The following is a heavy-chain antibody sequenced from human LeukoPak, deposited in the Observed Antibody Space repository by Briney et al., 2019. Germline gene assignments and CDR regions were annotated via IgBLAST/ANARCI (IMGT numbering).Heavy chain of an antibody. J-gene: IGHJ6*02. CDR1: GGTFSSYS. D-gene: IGHD4-11*01. CDR2: IIPMVGIV. V-gene: IGHV1-69*04. Sequence: ASVKVSCKASGGTFSSYSINWVRQAPGQGLEWMGRIIPMVGIVNYAQKFKGRVTILADKSTNTVYMELSSLTSEDTAVYYCARDALQPQYYYYGVDVWGQGTTVTVSS. CDR3: ARDALQPQYYYYGVDV.